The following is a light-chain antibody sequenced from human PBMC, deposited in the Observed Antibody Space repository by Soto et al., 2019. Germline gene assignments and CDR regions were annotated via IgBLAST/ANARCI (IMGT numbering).Light chain of an antibody. J-gene: IGLJ2*01. CDR3: NSYAGSNNVV. Sequence: QSALTQPPSASGSPGQSVTISCTGTSSDVGGYNYVSWYQQHPGKAPKLMIYEVTKRPSGVPDRFSGSKSGNMASLTVSGLQAEDAADYYCNSYAGSNNVVFGGGTKLTVL. V-gene: IGLV2-8*01. CDR1: SSDVGGYNY. CDR2: EVT.